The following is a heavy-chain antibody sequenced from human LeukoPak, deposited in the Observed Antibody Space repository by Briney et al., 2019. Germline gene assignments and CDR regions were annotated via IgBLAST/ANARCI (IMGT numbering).Heavy chain of an antibody. J-gene: IGHJ6*02. CDR1: GFTFSSYG. Sequence: PGGSLRLSCAASGFTFSSYGMHWVRQAPGKGLEWVAAIWYDGSNKYYAGSVKGRFTISRDNSKNTLYLQMNSLRAEDTAVYYCASSYYDFWSGYWHYYYGMDVWGQGTTVTVSS. V-gene: IGHV3-33*01. CDR3: ASSYYDFWSGYWHYYYGMDV. CDR2: IWYDGSNK. D-gene: IGHD3-3*01.